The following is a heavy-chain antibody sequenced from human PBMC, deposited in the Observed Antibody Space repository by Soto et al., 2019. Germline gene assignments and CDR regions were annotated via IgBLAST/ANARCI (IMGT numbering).Heavy chain of an antibody. CDR1: GFTFSSYA. CDR3: ANLHPLLWFGDYNY. J-gene: IGHJ4*02. V-gene: IGHV3-30-3*01. Sequence: GGSLRLSCAASGFTFSSYAMHWVRQAPGKGLEWVAVISYDGSNKYYADSVKGRFTISRDNSKNTLYLQMSSLRAEDTAVYYCANLHPLLWFGDYNYWGQGTLVTVSS. D-gene: IGHD3-10*01. CDR2: ISYDGSNK.